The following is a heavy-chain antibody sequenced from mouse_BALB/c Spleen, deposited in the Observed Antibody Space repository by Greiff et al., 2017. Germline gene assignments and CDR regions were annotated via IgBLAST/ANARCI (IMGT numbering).Heavy chain of an antibody. CDR2: ISYDGSN. Sequence: EVQLVESGPGLVKPSQSLSLTCSVTGYSITSGYYWNWIRQFPGNKLEWMGYISYDGSNNYNPSLKNRISITRDTSKNQFFLKLNSVTTEDTATYYCARGYGYDIDYWGQGTTLTVSS. D-gene: IGHD2-2*01. V-gene: IGHV3-6*02. J-gene: IGHJ2*01. CDR1: GYSITSGYY. CDR3: ARGYGYDIDY.